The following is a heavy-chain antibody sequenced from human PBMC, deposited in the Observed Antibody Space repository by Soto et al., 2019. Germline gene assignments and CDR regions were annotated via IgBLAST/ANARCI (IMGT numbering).Heavy chain of an antibody. CDR3: ARGRIVVVTAINWFDP. J-gene: IGHJ5*02. CDR1: GGSFSGYY. V-gene: IGHV4-34*01. Sequence: QVQLQQWGAGLLKPSETLSLTCAVYGGSFSGYYWSWIRQPPGKGLEWIGEINHSGSTNYNPSLKSRVPISVDTSKNQFSLKLSSVTAADTAVYYCARGRIVVVTAINWFDPWGQGTLVTVSS. D-gene: IGHD2-21*02. CDR2: INHSGST.